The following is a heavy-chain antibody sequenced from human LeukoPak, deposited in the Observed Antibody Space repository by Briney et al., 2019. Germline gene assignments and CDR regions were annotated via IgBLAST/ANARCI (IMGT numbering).Heavy chain of an antibody. D-gene: IGHD6-19*01. Sequence: SVKVSCKASGGTFSSYAISWVRQAPGQGLEWMGGIIPIFGTANYAQKFQGRVTITTDESTSTAYMELSSLRSEDTAVYYCARDGSHWSSFHYWGQGTLVIVSS. CDR1: GGTFSSYA. CDR3: ARDGSHWSSFHY. V-gene: IGHV1-69*05. CDR2: IIPIFGTA. J-gene: IGHJ4*02.